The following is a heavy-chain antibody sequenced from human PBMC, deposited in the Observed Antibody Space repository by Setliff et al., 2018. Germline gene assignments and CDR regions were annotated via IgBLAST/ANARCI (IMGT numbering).Heavy chain of an antibody. D-gene: IGHD6-19*01. J-gene: IGHJ4*02. Sequence: ASETLSLTCAVYGGSFSGYYWSWIRQPPGKGLEWIGEINHSGSTNYNPSLNSRGTISVDTSRDQFSLRLSSVTAADTAVYYCARLGQWRVLGFFDYWGQGALVTVS. CDR1: GGSFSGYY. CDR3: ARLGQWRVLGFFDY. CDR2: INHSGST. V-gene: IGHV4-34*01.